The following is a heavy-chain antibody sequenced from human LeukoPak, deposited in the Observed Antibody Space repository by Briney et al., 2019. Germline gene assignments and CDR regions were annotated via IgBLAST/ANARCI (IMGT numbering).Heavy chain of an antibody. D-gene: IGHD3-10*01. CDR1: GYTFTGYY. J-gene: IGHJ6*03. CDR3: AREAYASGSFRTDYYYMDV. Sequence: ASVKVSCKASGYTFTGYYMHWVRQAPGQGLEWMGWISPTSGGTNYAQKFQGRVTMTRDTSISTAYMELSRLRSDDTAVYYCAREAYASGSFRTDYYYMDVWGRGTTVTISS. V-gene: IGHV1-2*02. CDR2: ISPTSGGT.